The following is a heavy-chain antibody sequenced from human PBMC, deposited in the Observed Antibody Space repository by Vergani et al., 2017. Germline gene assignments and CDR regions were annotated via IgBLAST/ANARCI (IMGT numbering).Heavy chain of an antibody. Sequence: EVQLLQSEGAVVQPGGSLRLSCVASGFTFSSHAMSWVRQGHGQGLEWVSSIKNTSDSTHYADSVKGRFTISRDNSKNTLYLQMNSLRDEDTGVYYCARDLRLLYNRFDPWGQGTLVTVSS. CDR2: IKNTSDST. CDR1: GFTFSSHA. CDR3: ARDLRLLYNRFDP. V-gene: IGHV3-23*01. D-gene: IGHD1-14*01. J-gene: IGHJ5*02.